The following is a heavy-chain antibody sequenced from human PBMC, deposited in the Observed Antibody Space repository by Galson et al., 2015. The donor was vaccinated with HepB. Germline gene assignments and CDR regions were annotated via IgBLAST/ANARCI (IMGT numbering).Heavy chain of an antibody. CDR3: VFLRGNDLKPLDS. CDR2: SRNKDHRYST. V-gene: IGHV3-72*01. CDR1: GFRFSDHY. J-gene: IGHJ4*02. D-gene: IGHD3/OR15-3a*01. Sequence: SLRLSCAVSGFRFSDHYMDWVRQAPGKGLEWVGRSRNKDHRYSTEYAASVKGRFTISRDISENLLYLQMSSLRTEDTAVYYCVFLRGNDLKPLDSWGQGILVTVSS.